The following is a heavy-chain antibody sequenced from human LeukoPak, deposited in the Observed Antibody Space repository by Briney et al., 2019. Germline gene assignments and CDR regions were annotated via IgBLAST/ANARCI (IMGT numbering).Heavy chain of an antibody. D-gene: IGHD3-22*01. Sequence: GSSVKVSCKASGGTFSSYTISWVRQAPGQGLEWMGRIIPILGIANYAQKFQSRVTITADKSTRTAYMELSSLRSEDTAVYYCARSLDYYDSSGSQGQIDYWGQGTLVTVSS. CDR3: ARSLDYYDSSGSQGQIDY. CDR1: GGTFSSYT. CDR2: IIPILGIA. J-gene: IGHJ4*02. V-gene: IGHV1-69*02.